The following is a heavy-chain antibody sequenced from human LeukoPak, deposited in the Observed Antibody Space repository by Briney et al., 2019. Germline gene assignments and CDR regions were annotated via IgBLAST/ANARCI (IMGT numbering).Heavy chain of an antibody. J-gene: IGHJ4*02. Sequence: GGSLTLSCAASGFTFSSSEMNWARPAPGKGLEWGSYISSSGRTIYHAYSVKGPFTISRNNAKNSLYLQMNSLRAEDTAVYYCARVEVVVAATFDYWGQGTLVTVSS. D-gene: IGHD2-15*01. CDR1: GFTFSSSE. CDR2: ISSSGRTI. V-gene: IGHV3-48*03. CDR3: ARVEVVVAATFDY.